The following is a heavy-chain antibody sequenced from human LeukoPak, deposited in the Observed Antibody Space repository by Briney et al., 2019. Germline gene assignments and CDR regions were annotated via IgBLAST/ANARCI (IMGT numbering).Heavy chain of an antibody. Sequence: ASVKVSCKASGYTFTSYGISWVRQAPGQGLECMGWINTNTGNPTYAQGFTGRFVFSLDTSVSTAYLQISSLKAEDTAVYYCARVVNGYFELGDYFDYWGQGTLVTVSS. J-gene: IGHJ4*02. CDR1: GYTFTSYG. CDR2: INTNTGNP. V-gene: IGHV7-4-1*02. D-gene: IGHD3-9*01. CDR3: ARVVNGYFELGDYFDY.